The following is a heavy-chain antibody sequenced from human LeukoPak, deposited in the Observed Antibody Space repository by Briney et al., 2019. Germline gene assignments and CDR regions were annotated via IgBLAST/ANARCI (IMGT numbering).Heavy chain of an antibody. J-gene: IGHJ4*02. V-gene: IGHV4-34*01. CDR1: GGSFSGYY. D-gene: IGHD3-10*01. CDR2: INHSGST. CDR3: ARTRITMVRGVIRGYFDY. Sequence: SETLSLTCAVYGGSFSGYYWSWIRQPPGKGLEWIGEINHSGSTNYNPSLKSRVTISVDTSKNQFSLKLSSVTAADTAVYYCARTRITMVRGVIRGYFDYWGQGTLVTVSS.